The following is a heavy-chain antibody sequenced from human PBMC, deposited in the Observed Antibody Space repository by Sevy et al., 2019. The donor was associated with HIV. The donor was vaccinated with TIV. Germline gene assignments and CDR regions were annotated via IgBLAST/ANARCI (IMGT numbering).Heavy chain of an antibody. D-gene: IGHD1-26*01. V-gene: IGHV4-59*08. J-gene: IGHJ4*02. CDR1: GGSITSLY. CDR2: IYYNGNI. Sequence: SETLSLTCTVSGGSITSLYWNWIRQPPGKGLEWIANIYYNGNINYNPSLKSGVTLSLDTSKNQFSLRLSSVTAADTAMYYCAGENAWGRGYSWGQGTLVTVSS. CDR3: AGENAWGRGYS.